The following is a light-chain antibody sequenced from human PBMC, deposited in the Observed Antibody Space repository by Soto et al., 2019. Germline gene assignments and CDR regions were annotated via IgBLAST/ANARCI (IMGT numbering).Light chain of an antibody. Sequence: QSALTHPASVSGSPGQSITISCTGTSSDVGGYNYVSWYQQHPGKAPKLMIYEVSNRPSGVSNRFSGSKSGNTASLTISGLQAEDEADYYCSSYTTISTLEVFGGGTKLTVL. V-gene: IGLV2-14*01. J-gene: IGLJ3*02. CDR2: EVS. CDR3: SSYTTISTLEV. CDR1: SSDVGGYNY.